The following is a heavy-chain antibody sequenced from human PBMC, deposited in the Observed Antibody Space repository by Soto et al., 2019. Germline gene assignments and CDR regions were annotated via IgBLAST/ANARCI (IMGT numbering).Heavy chain of an antibody. V-gene: IGHV1-69*02. CDR2: IIPILGIA. CDR1: GGTFSSYT. D-gene: IGHD2-21*01. J-gene: IGHJ3*02. Sequence: SVKVSCKASGGTFSSYTISWVRQAPGQGLEWMGRIIPILGIANYAQKFQGRVTITADKSTSTAYMELGSLRSEDTAVYYCARTCGGDCYSDAFDIWGQGTMVTVSS. CDR3: ARTCGGDCYSDAFDI.